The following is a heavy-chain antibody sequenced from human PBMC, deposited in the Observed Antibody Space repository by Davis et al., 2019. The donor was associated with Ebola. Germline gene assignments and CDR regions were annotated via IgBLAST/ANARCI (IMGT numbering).Heavy chain of an antibody. V-gene: IGHV3-23*01. CDR1: GFTFSCYA. CDR2: ISGSGGST. J-gene: IGHJ6*02. CDR3: AKENWSYGMDV. Sequence: GESLKISCAASGFTFSCYAMSWVRQAPGKGLEWVSAISGSGGSTYYADSVKGRFTISRDNSKNTLYLQMNSLRAEDTAVYYCAKENWSYGMDVWGQGTTVTVSS.